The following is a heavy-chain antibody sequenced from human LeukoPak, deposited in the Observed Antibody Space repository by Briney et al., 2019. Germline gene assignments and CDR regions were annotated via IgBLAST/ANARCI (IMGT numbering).Heavy chain of an antibody. CDR2: IDWDDDK. D-gene: IGHD6-6*01. CDR3: ARTEYSSSSYWFDP. J-gene: IGHJ5*02. Sequence: SGPTLVNPTQTLTLTCTFSGFSLSTSGMRVSWIRQPPGKALGWLARIDWDDDKFYSTSLKTRLTISKDTSKNQVVLTMTNMDPVDTATYYCARTEYSSSSYWFDPWGQGTLVTVSS. CDR1: GFSLSTSGMR. V-gene: IGHV2-70*04.